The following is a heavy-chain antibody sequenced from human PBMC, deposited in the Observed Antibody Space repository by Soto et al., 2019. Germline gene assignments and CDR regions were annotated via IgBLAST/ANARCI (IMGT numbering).Heavy chain of an antibody. Sequence: GGSLRLSCAASGFNFSNYAMHWVRQAPGKGLEWVAVISYDGSNRYYADSVKGRFTISRDNSKNTLYLQMNSLRPEDTAVYYCARFHIAAGGWFDYWGQGTLVTVSS. V-gene: IGHV3-30-3*01. CDR1: GFNFSNYA. CDR2: ISYDGSNR. J-gene: IGHJ4*02. D-gene: IGHD6-13*01. CDR3: ARFHIAAGGWFDY.